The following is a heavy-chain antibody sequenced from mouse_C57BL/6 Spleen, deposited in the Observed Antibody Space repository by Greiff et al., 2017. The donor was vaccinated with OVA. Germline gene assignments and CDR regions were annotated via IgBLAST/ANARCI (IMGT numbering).Heavy chain of an antibody. CDR1: GYSITSGYY. J-gene: IGHJ3*01. CDR3: ARPGSSYWFAY. D-gene: IGHD1-1*01. Sequence: EVQLQQSGPGLVKPSQSLSLTCSVTGYSITSGYYWNWIRQFPGNKLEWMGYISYDGSNNYNPSLKNRISITRDTSKNQFFLKLNSVTTEDTATYYCARPGSSYWFAYWGQGTLVTVSA. V-gene: IGHV3-6*01. CDR2: ISYDGSN.